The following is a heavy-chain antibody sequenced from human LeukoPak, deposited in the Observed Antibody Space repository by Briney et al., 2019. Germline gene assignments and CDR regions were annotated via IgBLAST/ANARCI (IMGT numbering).Heavy chain of an antibody. CDR3: ATQPRGYCSSTSCPRAFDI. J-gene: IGHJ3*02. CDR1: GYSFTSYW. V-gene: IGHV5-10-1*01. D-gene: IGHD2-2*01. CDR2: IDPSDSYT. Sequence: GESLRISCKGSGYSFTSYWISWVRQMPGKGLEWMARIDPSDSYTNYSPSFQGHVTISADKSISTAYLQWSSLKASDTAMYYCATQPRGYCSSTSCPRAFDIWGQGTMVTVSS.